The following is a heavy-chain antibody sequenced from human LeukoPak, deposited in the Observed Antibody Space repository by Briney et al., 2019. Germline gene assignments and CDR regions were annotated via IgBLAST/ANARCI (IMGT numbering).Heavy chain of an antibody. CDR2: INHSGST. Sequence: SETLSLTCAVYGGSFSGYYWSWIRQPPGKGLEWIGEINHSGSTNYNPSLKSRVTISVDTSKNQFSLKLSSVTAADTAVYYCARDPLSSWCFNWFDPWGQGTLVTVSS. D-gene: IGHD6-13*01. CDR1: GGSFSGYY. V-gene: IGHV4-34*01. J-gene: IGHJ5*02. CDR3: ARDPLSSWCFNWFDP.